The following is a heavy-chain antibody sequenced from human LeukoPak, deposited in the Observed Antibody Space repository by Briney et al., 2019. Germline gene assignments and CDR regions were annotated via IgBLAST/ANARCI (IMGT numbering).Heavy chain of an antibody. CDR2: IYYSGST. CDR1: GGSISSSSYY. D-gene: IGHD3-10*01. J-gene: IGHJ3*02. Sequence: SETLSLTCTVSGGSISSSSYYWGWIRQPPGKGLEWIGSIYYSGSTYYNPSLKSRVTISVDTSKNQFSLKLSSVTAADTAVYYCARDKSRTYGSADAFDIWGQGTMVTVSS. CDR3: ARDKSRTYGSADAFDI. V-gene: IGHV4-39*07.